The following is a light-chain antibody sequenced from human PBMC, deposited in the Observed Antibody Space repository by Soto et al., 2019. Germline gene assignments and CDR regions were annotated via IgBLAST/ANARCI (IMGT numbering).Light chain of an antibody. V-gene: IGLV2-14*03. CDR1: SSDVGSYNS. CDR3: SSFTSSTSYV. CDR2: DVN. J-gene: IGLJ1*01. Sequence: QSALTQPASVSGSPGQSIAISCTGTSSDVGSYNSVSWYQQYPGKAPKLMIHDVNNRTSGISARFSGSKSGNTASLTISGLQAEDEADYYCSSFTSSTSYVFGTGTKLTVL.